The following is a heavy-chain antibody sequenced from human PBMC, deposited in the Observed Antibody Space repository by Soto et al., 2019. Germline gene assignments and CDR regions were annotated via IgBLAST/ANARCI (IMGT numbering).Heavy chain of an antibody. J-gene: IGHJ3*02. CDR1: GFTFSSYS. Sequence: GGSLRLSCAASGFTFSSYSMNWVRQAPGKGLEWVSSISSSSSYIYYADSVKGRFTISRDNAKNSLYLQMNSLRAEDTAVYYCASAWDESSSWFDAFDIWGQGTMVTVSS. D-gene: IGHD6-13*01. CDR3: ASAWDESSSWFDAFDI. CDR2: ISSSSSYI. V-gene: IGHV3-21*01.